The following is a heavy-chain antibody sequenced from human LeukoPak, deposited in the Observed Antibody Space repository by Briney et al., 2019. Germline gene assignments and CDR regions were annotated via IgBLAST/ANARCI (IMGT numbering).Heavy chain of an antibody. Sequence: SETLSLTCTVSGGSISSGDYYWSWIRQPPGKGLEWIGYIYHSGSTYYNPSLKSRVTISVDRSKNQFSLKLSSVTAADTAVYYCARVPVSSSWYLNWFDPWGQGTLVTVSS. CDR3: ARVPVSSSWYLNWFDP. V-gene: IGHV4-30-4*01. CDR1: GGSISSGDYY. D-gene: IGHD6-13*01. J-gene: IGHJ5*02. CDR2: IYHSGST.